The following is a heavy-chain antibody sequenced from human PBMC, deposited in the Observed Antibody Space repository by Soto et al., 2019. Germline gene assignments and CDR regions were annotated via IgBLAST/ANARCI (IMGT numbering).Heavy chain of an antibody. D-gene: IGHD2-2*01. CDR1: GFTFSSYS. CDR3: AREYCSSTSCLNWFDP. V-gene: IGHV3-48*01. CDR2: ISSSSSTI. J-gene: IGHJ5*02. Sequence: GGSLRLSCAASGFTFSSYSMNWVRQAPGKGLEWVSYISSSSSTIYYADSVKGRFTISRDNAKNSLYLQMNSLRAEDTAVYYCAREYCSSTSCLNWFDPWGQGTLGTVSS.